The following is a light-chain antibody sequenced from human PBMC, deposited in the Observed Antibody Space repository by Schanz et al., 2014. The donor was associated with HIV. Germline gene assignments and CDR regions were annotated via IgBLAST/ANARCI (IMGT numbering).Light chain of an antibody. Sequence: DIQMTQSPSTLSASVGDRVTLTCRASQTINNWLAWYQQKPGKVPKVLIYKASTLETGVPSRFSGSGSGTEFTLTISSLQPDDFATYYCQQYAVSSWTFGLGTRV. J-gene: IGKJ1*01. CDR1: QTINNW. CDR3: QQYAVSSWT. V-gene: IGKV1-5*03. CDR2: KAS.